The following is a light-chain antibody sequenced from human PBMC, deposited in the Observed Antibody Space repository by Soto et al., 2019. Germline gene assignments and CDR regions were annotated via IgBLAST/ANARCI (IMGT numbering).Light chain of an antibody. V-gene: IGKV1-39*01. CDR1: QSVSSY. Sequence: DIQMTQFPSSLSASVGDRVTITCRASQSVSSYLNWIQQKPGKAPNLLIHDASTLHSGVPSRFSGSGSGTDFSLTISSLQPEDFATYYCQQSYRTPYTFGRGTNLEIK. CDR3: QQSYRTPYT. J-gene: IGKJ2*01. CDR2: DAS.